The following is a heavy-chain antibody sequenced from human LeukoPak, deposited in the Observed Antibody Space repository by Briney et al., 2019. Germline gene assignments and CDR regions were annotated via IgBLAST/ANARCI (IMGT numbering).Heavy chain of an antibody. CDR2: IRYDGSNK. CDR3: SKSLRTVIRSYYYYYMDV. CDR1: GFTFSSCG. J-gene: IGHJ6*03. D-gene: IGHD2-21*01. V-gene: IGHV3-30*02. Sequence: GGSLRLSCATSGFTFSSCGMQWVRKAPGKGLEWVAFIRYDGSNKYYADSVKGRFAISRDNSRTTLFLQINSLTADDTAVYYCSKSLRTVIRSYYYYYMDVWGKGTTVTVSS.